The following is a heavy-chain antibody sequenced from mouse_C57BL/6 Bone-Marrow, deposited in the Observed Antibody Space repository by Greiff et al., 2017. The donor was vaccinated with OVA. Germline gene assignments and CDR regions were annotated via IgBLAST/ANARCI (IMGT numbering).Heavy chain of an antibody. CDR1: GYTFTSYW. J-gene: IGHJ1*03. CDR2: IYPSDSET. V-gene: IGHV1-61*01. CDR3: AMGELGWYFDV. Sequence: QVQLQQPGAELVRPGSSVKLSCKASGYTFTSYWMDWVKQRPGQGLEWIGNIYPSDSETHYNQKFKDKATLTVDKSSSTAYMQLSSLTSEDSAVYDCAMGELGWYFDVWGTGTTVTVSS. D-gene: IGHD4-1*01.